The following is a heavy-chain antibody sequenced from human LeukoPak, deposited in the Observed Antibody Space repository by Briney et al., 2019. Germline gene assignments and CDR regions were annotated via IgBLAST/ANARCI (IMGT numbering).Heavy chain of an antibody. D-gene: IGHD3-10*01. CDR1: GYTFTGYY. CDR3: ARDRQHYGSGSYYNVRGRCWFDP. V-gene: IGHV1-2*02. CDR2: INPNSGGT. J-gene: IGHJ5*02. Sequence: ASVKVSCKASGYTFTGYYMHWVRQAPGQGLEWMGWINPNSGGTNYAQKFQGRVTMTRDTSISTAYMELSRLRSDDTAVYYCARDRQHYGSGSYYNVRGRCWFDPWGQGTLVTVSS.